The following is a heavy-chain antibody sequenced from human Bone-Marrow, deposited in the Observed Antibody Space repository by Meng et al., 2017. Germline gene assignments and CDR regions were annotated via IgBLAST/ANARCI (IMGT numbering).Heavy chain of an antibody. D-gene: IGHD3-10*01. Sequence: GGSLRLSCAASGFTFSSYDMNWVRQAPGEGLEWVSYISSSGSTIYYADSVKGRFTISRDNAKNSLYLQMHSLRADDTALYYCAKAMRDGWVRGVITPLYGMDVWGQGTTVTVSS. CDR3: AKAMRDGWVRGVITPLYGMDV. CDR1: GFTFSSYD. V-gene: IGHV3-48*03. J-gene: IGHJ6*02. CDR2: ISSSGSTI.